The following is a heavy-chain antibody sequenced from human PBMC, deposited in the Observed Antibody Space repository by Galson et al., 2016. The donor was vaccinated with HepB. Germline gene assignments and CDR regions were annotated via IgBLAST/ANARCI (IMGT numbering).Heavy chain of an antibody. CDR3: SYSLAY. Sequence: PALVKPTQTLTLTCTFSGFSLSTSGVGVAWFRQPPGKALEWLALIYWDDDKRYSPSLENRLAITKDTSKNQVVLTMTDMDPEDTATYYCSYSLAYWGQGTLVTVSS. J-gene: IGHJ4*02. CDR1: GFSLSTSGVG. V-gene: IGHV2-5*02. CDR2: IYWDDDK.